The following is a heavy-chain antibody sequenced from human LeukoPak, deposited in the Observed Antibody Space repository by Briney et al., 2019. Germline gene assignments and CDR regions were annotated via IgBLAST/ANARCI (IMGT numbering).Heavy chain of an antibody. J-gene: IGHJ4*02. Sequence: PGGSLRLSCAASGFTFSSYSMNWVRQAPGKGLEWVSSISSSSSYIYYADSVKGRFTISRDNAKNSLYLQMNSLRADDTAVYYCARGDSGYYSQPFDYWGQGTLVTVSS. V-gene: IGHV3-21*04. CDR3: ARGDSGYYSQPFDY. CDR2: ISSSSSYI. CDR1: GFTFSSYS. D-gene: IGHD5-12*01.